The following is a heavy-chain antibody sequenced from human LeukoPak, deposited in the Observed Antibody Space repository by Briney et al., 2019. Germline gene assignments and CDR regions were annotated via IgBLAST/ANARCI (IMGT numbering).Heavy chain of an antibody. CDR2: IYYSGST. J-gene: IGHJ4*02. V-gene: IGHV4-59*08. CDR3: ARGYYYEGLDY. D-gene: IGHD3-22*01. CDR1: GGSISSYY. Sequence: PSETLSLTCTVSGGSISSYYWSWIRQPPGKGLEWIGYIYYSGSTNYNPSLKSRVTISVDTSKNQFSLKLSSVTAADTAVYYCARGYYYEGLDYWGQGTLVTVSS.